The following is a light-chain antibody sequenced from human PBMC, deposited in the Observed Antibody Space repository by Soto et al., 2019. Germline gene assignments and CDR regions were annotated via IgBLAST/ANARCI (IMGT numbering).Light chain of an antibody. J-gene: IGKJ2*01. CDR1: QSLLHSNGYNY. CDR2: LGS. Sequence: DIVMTQSPLSLPVTPGEPASISCRSSQSLLHSNGYNYLDWYLQKPGQSPQLLIYLGSNRASGVPDRFSGSGSGTDFTLKISRVEAEYVGVYYCMQALQGYTFGQGTKLEIK. V-gene: IGKV2-28*01. CDR3: MQALQGYT.